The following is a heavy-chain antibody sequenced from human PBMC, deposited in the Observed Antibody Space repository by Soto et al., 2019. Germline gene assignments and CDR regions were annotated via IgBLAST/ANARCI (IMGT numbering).Heavy chain of an antibody. CDR1: GGSISSSSW. CDR3: ARGLSFRGDFDV. CDR2: IYDAGSP. V-gene: IGHV4-4*02. Sequence: HLQESGPGLVKPSGTLSVTGDVSGGSISSSSWWTWVRQSPGKGLEWIGEIYDAGSPNYNPSFQSRVTILADKSKNHFSLRLTSVTAEDTAIYYCARGLSFRGDFDVWGQGTTVTVSS. D-gene: IGHD2-21*02. J-gene: IGHJ3*01.